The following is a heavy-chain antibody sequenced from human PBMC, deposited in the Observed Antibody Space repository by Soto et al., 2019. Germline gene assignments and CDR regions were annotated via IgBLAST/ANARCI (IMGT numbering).Heavy chain of an antibody. CDR1: GFTVSSNY. D-gene: IGHD3-22*01. V-gene: IGHV3-53*01. CDR3: AREGRDSSGYFFDY. Sequence: LRLSFAASGFTVSSNYMSWVRQAPGKGLEWVSVIYSGGSTYYADSVKGRFTISRDNSKNTLYLQMNSLRAEDTAVYYCAREGRDSSGYFFDYWGQGILVTVSS. J-gene: IGHJ4*02. CDR2: IYSGGST.